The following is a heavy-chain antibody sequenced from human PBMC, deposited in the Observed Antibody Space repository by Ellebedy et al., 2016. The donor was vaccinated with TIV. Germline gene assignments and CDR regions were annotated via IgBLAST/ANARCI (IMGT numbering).Heavy chain of an antibody. CDR2: INPNNGGP. J-gene: IGHJ5*02. V-gene: IGHV1-2*02. Sequence: AASVKVSCKTSGYIFTGYFMHWVRQAPGQGLEWMGWINPNNGGPEYAQKFQGRVTMTSDASISTAYMELSRLTADDTAVYYCARDTGSYPNWIDPWGQGALVTVSS. CDR3: ARDTGSYPNWIDP. CDR1: GYIFTGYF. D-gene: IGHD1-26*01.